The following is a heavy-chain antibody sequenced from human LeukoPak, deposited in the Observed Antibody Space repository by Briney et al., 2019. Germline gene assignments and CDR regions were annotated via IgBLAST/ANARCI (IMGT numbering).Heavy chain of an antibody. CDR1: GGSFSGYY. V-gene: IGHV4-34*01. J-gene: IGHJ4*02. CDR3: ARVDYYDSSGYYSVGYFDY. CDR2: INHSGGT. Sequence: TSETLSLTCAVYGGSFSGYYWSWIRQPPGKGLEWSGEINHSGGTNYNPSLKSRVTISVDTSKNQFSLKLSSVTAADTAVYYCARVDYYDSSGYYSVGYFDYWGQGTLVTVSS. D-gene: IGHD3-22*01.